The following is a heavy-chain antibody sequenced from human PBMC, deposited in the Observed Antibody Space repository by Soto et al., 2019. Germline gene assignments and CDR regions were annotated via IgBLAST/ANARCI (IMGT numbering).Heavy chain of an antibody. V-gene: IGHV1-18*04. J-gene: IGHJ6*02. D-gene: IGHD6-6*01. CDR3: ARDVRSSTDGYYYGMDV. Sequence: ASVKVYCKASGYTFTSYGISWVRQAPGQGLEWMGWISAYNGNTNYAQKLQGRVTMTTDTSTSTAYMELRSLRSDDTAVYYCARDVRSSTDGYYYGMDVWGQGTTVTVSS. CDR1: GYTFTSYG. CDR2: ISAYNGNT.